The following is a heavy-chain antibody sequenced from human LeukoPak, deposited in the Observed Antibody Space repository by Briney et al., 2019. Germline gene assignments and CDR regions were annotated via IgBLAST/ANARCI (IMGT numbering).Heavy chain of an antibody. CDR2: IYYSGST. CDR3: ARSDGSGSYSPGYYYGMDV. Sequence: SETLSLTCTVSGGSISSYYWSWIRQPPGKGLEWIGYIYYSGSTNYNPSLKSRVTVSVDTSKNQFSLKLSSVTAADTAVYYCARSDGSGSYSPGYYYGMDVWGQGTTVTVSS. D-gene: IGHD3-10*01. V-gene: IGHV4-59*01. J-gene: IGHJ6*02. CDR1: GGSISSYY.